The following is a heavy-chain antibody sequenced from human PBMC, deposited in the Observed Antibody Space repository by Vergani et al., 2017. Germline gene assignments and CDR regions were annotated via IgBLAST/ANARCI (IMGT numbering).Heavy chain of an antibody. D-gene: IGHD3-16*01. Sequence: QVQLVESGGGVVQPGRSLRLSCAASGFTFSSYGMHWVRQAPGKGLEWVAVIWYDGSKKYYADSVKGRFTISRDNSKNTLFMQMNSLRAEDTAVYYCARTIGAYYMDVWGKGTTVTVSS. CDR2: IWYDGSKK. V-gene: IGHV3-33*01. J-gene: IGHJ6*03. CDR3: ARTIGAYYMDV. CDR1: GFTFSSYG.